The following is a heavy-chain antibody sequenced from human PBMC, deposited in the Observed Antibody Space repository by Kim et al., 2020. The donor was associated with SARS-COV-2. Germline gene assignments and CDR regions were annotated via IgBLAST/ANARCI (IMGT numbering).Heavy chain of an antibody. CDR2: IYYSGST. J-gene: IGHJ4*02. CDR1: GGSISSYY. Sequence: SETLSLTCTVSGGSISSYYWSWIRQPPGKGLEWIGYIYYSGSTNYNPSLKSRVTISVDTSKNQFSLKLSSVTAADTAMYYCARSQRMYYYDSSGYDFDYWGQGTLVTVSS. V-gene: IGHV4-59*01. CDR3: ARSQRMYYYDSSGYDFDY. D-gene: IGHD3-22*01.